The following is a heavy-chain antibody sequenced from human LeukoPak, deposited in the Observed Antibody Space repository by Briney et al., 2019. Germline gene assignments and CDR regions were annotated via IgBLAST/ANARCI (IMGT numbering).Heavy chain of an antibody. J-gene: IGHJ4*02. V-gene: IGHV3-33*01. D-gene: IGHD4-17*01. CDR3: ARPTVTKSTIGFDY. CDR2: IWYDGSNK. CDR1: GFTFSSYG. Sequence: GGSLRLSCAASGFTFSSYGMHWVRQAPGKGLEWVAVIWYDGSNKYYADSVKGRFTISRDNSKNTLYLQMNSLRAEDTAVYYCARPTVTKSTIGFDYWGQGTLVTVSS.